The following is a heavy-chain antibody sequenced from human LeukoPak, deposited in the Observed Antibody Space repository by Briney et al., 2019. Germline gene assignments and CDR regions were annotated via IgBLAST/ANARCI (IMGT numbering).Heavy chain of an antibody. CDR2: INSDETST. CDR3: ATSTYCSGGSCYSRTFQY. CDR1: GYTFSSYW. J-gene: IGHJ4*02. V-gene: IGHV3-74*01. D-gene: IGHD2-15*01. Sequence: GGSLRLSCAASGYTFSSYWMHWVRQAPGKGLVWVSRINSDETSTSYADSVKGRFTISRDNAQKTLYLQMNSLRAEDTAVYYCATSTYCSGGSCYSRTFQYWGQGTLVTVSS.